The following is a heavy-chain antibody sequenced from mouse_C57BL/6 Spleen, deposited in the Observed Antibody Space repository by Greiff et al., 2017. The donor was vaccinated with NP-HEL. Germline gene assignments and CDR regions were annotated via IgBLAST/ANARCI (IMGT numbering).Heavy chain of an antibody. CDR2: IDPETGGT. CDR1: GYTFTDYE. V-gene: IGHV1-15*01. CDR3: TREIFITTVVDV. Sequence: QVQLKQSGAELVRPGASVTLSCKASGYTFTDYEMHWVKQTPVHGLEWIGAIDPETGGTAYNQKFKGKAILTADKSSSTAYMELRSLTSEDSAVYYCTREIFITTVVDVWGTGTTVTVSS. J-gene: IGHJ1*03. D-gene: IGHD1-1*01.